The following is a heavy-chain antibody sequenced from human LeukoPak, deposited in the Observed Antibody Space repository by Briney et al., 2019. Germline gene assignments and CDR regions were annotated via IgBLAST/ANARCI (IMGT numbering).Heavy chain of an antibody. V-gene: IGHV3-30*02. Sequence: GGSLRLSCAASGFTFNYYGMHWVRQAPGKGLEWVAFIRYEGSEKHYADSVKGRFTISRDNSKNTLYLEMNRLRAEDTAVYYCAKDLMRDRWFGESWGQGTLVTVSA. D-gene: IGHD3-10*01. J-gene: IGHJ5*02. CDR2: IRYEGSEK. CDR1: GFTFNYYG. CDR3: AKDLMRDRWFGES.